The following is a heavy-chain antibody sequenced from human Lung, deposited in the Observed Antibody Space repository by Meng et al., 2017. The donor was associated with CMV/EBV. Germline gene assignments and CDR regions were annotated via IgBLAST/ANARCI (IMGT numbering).Heavy chain of an antibody. CDR3: ARAYYYDSSGYYIAPNYYYYGMDV. D-gene: IGHD3-22*01. CDR2: ISSSSSYI. J-gene: IGHJ6*02. V-gene: IGHV3-21*01. Sequence: GGSLRLSCAASGFTFSSYSMNWVRQAPGKGLEWVSSISSSSSYIYYADSVKGRFTISRDNAKNSLYLQMNSLRAEDTAVYYCARAYYYDSSGYYIAPNYYYYGMDVWGQGTTVXVSS. CDR1: GFTFSSYS.